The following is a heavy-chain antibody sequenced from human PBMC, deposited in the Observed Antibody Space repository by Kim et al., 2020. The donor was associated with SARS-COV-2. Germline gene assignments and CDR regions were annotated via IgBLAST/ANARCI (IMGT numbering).Heavy chain of an antibody. Sequence: YYANSWKGRFTISRDNTNNTLYLQMNILRAEDTAVYYCARDLGVAAAGDYWGQGTLVTVSS. D-gene: IGHD6-13*01. J-gene: IGHJ4*02. V-gene: IGHV3-53*01. CDR3: ARDLGVAAAGDY.